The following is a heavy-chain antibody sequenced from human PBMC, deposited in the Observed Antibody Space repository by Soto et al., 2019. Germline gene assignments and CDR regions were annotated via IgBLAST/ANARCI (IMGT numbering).Heavy chain of an antibody. CDR1: GGSISSSNW. Sequence: ASETLSLTCAVSGGSISSSNWWSWVRQPPGKGLEWIGEIYHSGSTNYNPSLKSRVTISVDKSKNQFSLKLSSVTAADTAVYYCARDMGSSWDYYYYYGMDVWGQGTTVTVSS. V-gene: IGHV4-4*02. CDR2: IYHSGST. J-gene: IGHJ6*02. D-gene: IGHD6-13*01. CDR3: ARDMGSSWDYYYYYGMDV.